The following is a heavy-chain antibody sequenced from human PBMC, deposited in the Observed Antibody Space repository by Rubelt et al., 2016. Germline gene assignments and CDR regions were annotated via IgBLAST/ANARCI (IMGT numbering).Heavy chain of an antibody. D-gene: IGHD2-21*02. J-gene: IGHJ3*02. V-gene: IGHV5-51*03. CDR1: GYRFSTSW. CDR3: VRDSTEVFDI. CDR2: IYPADSET. Sequence: EVQLVQSGAEVKKPGESLKISCKTSGYRFSTSWIAWVRQMPGKGLEWMGTIYPADSETTYSPSFQGQVTISADNSIKTAYLQWSSLKASDTAVYYCVRDSTEVFDIWGQGTMVIVSS.